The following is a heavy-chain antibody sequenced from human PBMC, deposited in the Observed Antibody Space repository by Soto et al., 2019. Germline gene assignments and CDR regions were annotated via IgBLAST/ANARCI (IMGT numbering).Heavy chain of an antibody. CDR3: AKDNSVATTIAY. CDR2: ISYDGSNK. D-gene: IGHD5-12*01. V-gene: IGHV3-30-3*01. CDR1: GFTFSSYA. J-gene: IGHJ4*02. Sequence: GGSLRLSCAASGFTFSSYAMHWVRQAPGKGLEWVAVISYDGSNKYYADSVKGRFTVSRDNSKNTLYLQMNSLRAEDTAVYYCAKDNSVATTIAYWGQGTLVTVSS.